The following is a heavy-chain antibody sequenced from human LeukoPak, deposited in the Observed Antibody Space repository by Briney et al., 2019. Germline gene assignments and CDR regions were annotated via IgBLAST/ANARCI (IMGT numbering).Heavy chain of an antibody. CDR1: GFTFSSYG. CDR2: ISYDGSNK. CDR3: ARDSPAAGLDY. D-gene: IGHD6-13*01. J-gene: IGHJ4*02. Sequence: GGSLRLSCAASGFTFSSYGMHWVRQAPGKGLEWVAVISYDGSNKYYADSVKGRFTISRDNSKNTLYLQMNSLRAEDTAVYYCARDSPAAGLDYRGQGTLVTVSS. V-gene: IGHV3-30*03.